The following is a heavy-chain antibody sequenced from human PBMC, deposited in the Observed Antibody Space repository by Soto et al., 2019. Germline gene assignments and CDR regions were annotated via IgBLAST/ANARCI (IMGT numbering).Heavy chain of an antibody. V-gene: IGHV4-59*01. CDR2: IYYGGSA. Sequence: QVQLQESGPGLVKPSETLSLTCTVSGASISSYHWSWIRQTPGKGLKWIGYIYYGGSANYNPSLKPRVTFLVGTSKDQVSLKLSAVTAADTGVYYCAAAVPAEYVFPYYDMDVWGKGTTVTVSS. CDR1: GASISSYH. D-gene: IGHD3-16*01. J-gene: IGHJ6*03. CDR3: AAAVPAEYVFPYYDMDV.